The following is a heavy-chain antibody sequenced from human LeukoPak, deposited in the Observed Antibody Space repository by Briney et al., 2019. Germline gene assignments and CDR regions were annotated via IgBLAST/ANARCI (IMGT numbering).Heavy chain of an antibody. D-gene: IGHD3-16*01. Sequence: SETLSLTCTVSGGSISTNYWSWIRQPPGKGLEWIGNIFYSGRSNYNPSLKSRVTMSVDTSKNQFSLKLSSVTAADTAVYYCARVNDRGGWLDCWGQGTLVTVSS. V-gene: IGHV4-59*01. CDR3: ARVNDRGGWLDC. CDR2: IFYSGRS. CDR1: GGSISTNY. J-gene: IGHJ4*02.